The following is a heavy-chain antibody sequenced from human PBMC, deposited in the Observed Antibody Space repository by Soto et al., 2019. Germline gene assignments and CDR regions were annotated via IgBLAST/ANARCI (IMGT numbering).Heavy chain of an antibody. CDR2: ISAYNGNT. CDR3: ARDNLVGDFWSGYLNWFDP. Sequence: GASVKVSCKASGYTFTSYGISWVRQAPGQGLEWMGWISAYNGNTNYAQKLQGRVTMTTDTSTSTAYMELRSLRSDDTAVYYCARDNLVGDFWSGYLNWFDPWGQGTLVTVSS. CDR1: GYTFTSYG. V-gene: IGHV1-18*01. D-gene: IGHD3-3*01. J-gene: IGHJ5*02.